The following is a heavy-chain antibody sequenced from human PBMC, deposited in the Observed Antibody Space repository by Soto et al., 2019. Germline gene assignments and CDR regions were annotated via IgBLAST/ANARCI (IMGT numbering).Heavy chain of an antibody. CDR1: GFTFDDYA. V-gene: IGHV3-9*01. CDR3: AKGASTTVFAFNDY. Sequence: EVQLVESGGGLVQPGRSLRLSCAASGFTFDDYAMHWVRQGPGKGLEWVSSISWNSGNLGYADSVKGRFTISRDNVKNSLYLPMNSLRGEDTALYYCAKGASTTVFAFNDYWGQGTLVTVSS. D-gene: IGHD4-17*01. J-gene: IGHJ4*02. CDR2: ISWNSGNL.